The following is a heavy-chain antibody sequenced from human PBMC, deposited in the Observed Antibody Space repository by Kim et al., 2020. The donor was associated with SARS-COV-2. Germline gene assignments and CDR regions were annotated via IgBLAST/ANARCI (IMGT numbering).Heavy chain of an antibody. CDR2: ISGSGGST. V-gene: IGHV3-23*01. CDR1: GFTFSSYA. CDR3: AKTVGNWNDPTTKYYYYGMDV. D-gene: IGHD1-1*01. Sequence: GGSLRLSCAASGFTFSSYAMSWVRQAPGKGLEWVSAISGSGGSTYYADSVKGRFTISRDNSKNTLYLQMNSLRAEDTAVYYCAKTVGNWNDPTTKYYYYGMDVWGQGTTVTVSS. J-gene: IGHJ6*02.